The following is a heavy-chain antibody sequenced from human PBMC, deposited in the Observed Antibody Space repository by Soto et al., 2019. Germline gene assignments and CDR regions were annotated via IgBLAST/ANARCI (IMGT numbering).Heavy chain of an antibody. V-gene: IGHV5-51*01. Sequence: EVQLVQSGAEVKKPGESLRISCKGSGYSFTCHWIGWVRQMPGKGLEWMGVIYPGDSDTKYSPSFQGQVTISADRSINTTYLQWSSLKASDTAIYYCARHGRMSTISDWFDPWGQGTLVTVSS. J-gene: IGHJ5*02. CDR3: ARHGRMSTISDWFDP. CDR2: IYPGDSDT. D-gene: IGHD1-26*01. CDR1: GYSFTCHW.